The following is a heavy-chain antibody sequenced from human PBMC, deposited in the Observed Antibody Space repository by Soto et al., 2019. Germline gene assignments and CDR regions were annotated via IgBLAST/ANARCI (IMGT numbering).Heavy chain of an antibody. CDR2: IWYDGSNK. CDR3: ARDEHYYDSSGYFYSDY. Sequence: GGSLRLSCAASGFTFSSYGMHWVRQAPGKGLEWVAVIWYDGSNKYYADSVKGRFTISRDNSKNTLYLQMNSLRAEDTAVYYCARDEHYYDSSGYFYSDYWGQGTLVTVSS. J-gene: IGHJ4*02. D-gene: IGHD3-22*01. CDR1: GFTFSSYG. V-gene: IGHV3-33*01.